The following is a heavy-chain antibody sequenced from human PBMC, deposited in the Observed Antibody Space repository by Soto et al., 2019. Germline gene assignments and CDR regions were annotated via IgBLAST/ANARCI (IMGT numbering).Heavy chain of an antibody. V-gene: IGHV1-69*04. CDR1: GYTFTSYD. J-gene: IGHJ3*02. D-gene: IGHD1-26*01. CDR2: MNPNSGIA. CDR3: ARLIVGATTNAFDI. Sequence: SVKVSCKASGYTFTSYDINWVRQAAGQRLEWMGRMNPNSGIANYAQKFQGRVTITADKSTSTAYMELSSLRSEDTAVYYCARLIVGATTNAFDIWGQGTMVPVSS.